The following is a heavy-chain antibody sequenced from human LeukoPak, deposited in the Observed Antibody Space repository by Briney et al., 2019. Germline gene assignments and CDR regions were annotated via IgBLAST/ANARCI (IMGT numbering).Heavy chain of an antibody. Sequence: SETLSLTCTVSGGSISSYYWSWIRQPPGKGLEWIGYIYYSGSTNYNPSLKSRVTISVDTSKNQFSLKLSSVTAADTAVYYCARDRRAYGSGGLRGMDVWGKGTTVTVSS. CDR3: ARDRRAYGSGGLRGMDV. CDR2: IYYSGST. CDR1: GGSISSYY. V-gene: IGHV4-59*01. J-gene: IGHJ6*04. D-gene: IGHD3-10*01.